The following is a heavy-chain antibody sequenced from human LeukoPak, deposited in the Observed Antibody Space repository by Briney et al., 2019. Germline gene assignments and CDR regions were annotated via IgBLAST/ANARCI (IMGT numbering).Heavy chain of an antibody. CDR2: INPNSGGT. CDR1: GYTFTGYY. D-gene: IGHD3-3*01. Sequence: ASVKVSCKASGYTFTGYYMHWVRQAPGQGLEWMGRINPNSGGTNYAQKLQGRVTMTTDTSTSTAYMELRSLRSDDTAVYYCARAVPPNSEWFYYWGQGTLVTVSS. V-gene: IGHV1-2*06. J-gene: IGHJ4*02. CDR3: ARAVPPNSEWFYY.